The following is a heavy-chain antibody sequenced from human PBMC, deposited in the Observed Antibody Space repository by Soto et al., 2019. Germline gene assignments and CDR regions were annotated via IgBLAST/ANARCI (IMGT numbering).Heavy chain of an antibody. J-gene: IGHJ5*02. Sequence: QVQLQESGPGLVKPSETLSLTCTVSGGSISSYYWSWIRQPPGKGLEWIGYIYYSGSTNYNPSLKRRVTVSVDTTRNHFALKLSSVTAADTGVYCCARETDNWCDPWGQGTLVTVSS. CDR3: ARETDNWCDP. CDR1: GGSISSYY. CDR2: IYYSGST. V-gene: IGHV4-59*01.